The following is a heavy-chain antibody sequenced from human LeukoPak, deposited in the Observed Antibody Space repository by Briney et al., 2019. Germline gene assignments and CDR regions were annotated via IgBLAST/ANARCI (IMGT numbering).Heavy chain of an antibody. CDR1: GGSVSSYY. D-gene: IGHD1-1*01. CDR3: ARAGPSSAFDI. J-gene: IGHJ3*02. V-gene: IGHV4-59*02. CDR2: IYYSGST. Sequence: SETLSLTCTVSGGSVSSYYWSWIRQPPGKGLEWIGYIYYSGSTNYNPSLKSRVTISVDTSKNQFSLKLSSVTAADTAVYYCARAGPSSAFDIWGQGTMVTVSS.